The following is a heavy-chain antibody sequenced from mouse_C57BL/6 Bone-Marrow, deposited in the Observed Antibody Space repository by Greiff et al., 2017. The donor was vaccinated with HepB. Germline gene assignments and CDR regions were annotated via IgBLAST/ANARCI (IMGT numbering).Heavy chain of an antibody. D-gene: IGHD3-1*01. J-gene: IGHJ3*01. V-gene: IGHV1-50*01. CDR1: GYTFTSYW. Sequence: QVQLQQPGAEFVKPGASVKLSCKASGYTFTSYWMQWVKQRPGQGLEWIGEIDPSDSYINYNQKFKGKATLTVDTSSSTAYMQLSSLTSEDSAVYYSARRASLLSWFACWSEGTLVTVSA. CDR2: IDPSDSYI. CDR3: ARRASLLSWFAC.